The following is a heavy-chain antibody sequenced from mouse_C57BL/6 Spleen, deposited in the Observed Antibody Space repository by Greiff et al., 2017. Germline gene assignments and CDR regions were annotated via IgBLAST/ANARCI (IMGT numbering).Heavy chain of an antibody. CDR3: ARGDYGSSFSYAMDY. Sequence: QVQLQQSGAELVKPGASVKLSCKASGYTFTSYWMHWVKQRPGQGLEWIGMIHPNSGSTNYNEKFKSEATLTVDKSSSTAYMQLSSLTSEDSAVYYCARGDYGSSFSYAMDYWGQGTSVTVSS. V-gene: IGHV1-64*01. D-gene: IGHD1-1*01. CDR1: GYTFTSYW. CDR2: IHPNSGST. J-gene: IGHJ4*01.